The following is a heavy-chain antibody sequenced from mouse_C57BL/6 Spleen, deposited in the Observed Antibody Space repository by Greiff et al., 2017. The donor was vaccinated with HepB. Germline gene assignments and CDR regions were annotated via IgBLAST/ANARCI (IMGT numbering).Heavy chain of an antibody. CDR3: ARVVATDYAMDH. V-gene: IGHV1-50*01. Sequence: QVQLQQPGAELVKPGASVKLSCKASGYTFTSYWMQWVKQRPGQGLEWIGEIDPSDSYTNYNQKFKGKATLTVDTSSSTAYMQLSSLTSEDSAVYYCARVVATDYAMDHWGQGTSVTVSS. D-gene: IGHD1-1*01. CDR1: GYTFTSYW. CDR2: IDPSDSYT. J-gene: IGHJ4*01.